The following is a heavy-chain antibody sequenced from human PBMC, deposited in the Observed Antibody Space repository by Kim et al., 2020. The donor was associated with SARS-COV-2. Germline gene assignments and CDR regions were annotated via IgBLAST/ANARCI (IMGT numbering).Heavy chain of an antibody. CDR2: MNPNSGNT. CDR1: GYTFTSYD. D-gene: IGHD2-21*02. J-gene: IGHJ4*02. CDR3: ARRLAYCGGDCYSGFDY. V-gene: IGHV1-8*01. Sequence: ASVKVSCKASGYTFTSYDINWVRQATGQGLEWMGWMNPNSGNTGYAQKFQGRVTMTRNTSISTAYMELSSLRSEDTAVYYCARRLAYCGGDCYSGFDYWGQGTLVTVSS.